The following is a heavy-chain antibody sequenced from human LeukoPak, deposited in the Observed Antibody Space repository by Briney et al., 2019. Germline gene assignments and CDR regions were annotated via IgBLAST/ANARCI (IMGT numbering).Heavy chain of an antibody. CDR2: IYTSGST. CDR3: ARNYYDSSGYYYVIDY. Sequence: SETLSLTCTVSGGSISSYYWSWIRQPAGKGLEWIGRIYTSGSTNHNPSLKSRVTMSVDTSKNQFSLKLSSVTAADTAVYYCARNYYDSSGYYYVIDYWGQGTLVTVSS. V-gene: IGHV4-4*07. CDR1: GGSISSYY. D-gene: IGHD3-22*01. J-gene: IGHJ4*02.